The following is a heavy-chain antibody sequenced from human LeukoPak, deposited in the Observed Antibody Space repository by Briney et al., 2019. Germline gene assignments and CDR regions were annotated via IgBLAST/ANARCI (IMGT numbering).Heavy chain of an antibody. D-gene: IGHD6-6*01. CDR3: AIVEYSTSGP. Sequence: ASVKVSCKASGNTFPSHFMNWVRQAPGQGLEWMGWINPNSGGTNYAQKFQGRVTMTRDTSISTAYMELSRLRSDDTAVYYCAIVEYSTSGPWGQGTLVTVSS. CDR1: GNTFPSHF. J-gene: IGHJ5*02. CDR2: INPNSGGT. V-gene: IGHV1-2*02.